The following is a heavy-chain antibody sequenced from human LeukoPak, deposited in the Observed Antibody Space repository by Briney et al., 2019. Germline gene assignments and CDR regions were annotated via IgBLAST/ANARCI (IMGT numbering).Heavy chain of an antibody. CDR2: ISGSGGST. Sequence: TGGSLRLSCAASGFTFSNYAMTWVRQAPGKGLEWVSAISGSGGSTYYADSVKGRFTISRDNSKNTLYLQVNNLRAEDTAVYYCARYTRQWLPPFDYWGQGTLVTVSS. CDR3: ARYTRQWLPPFDY. V-gene: IGHV3-23*01. CDR1: GFTFSNYA. D-gene: IGHD6-19*01. J-gene: IGHJ4*02.